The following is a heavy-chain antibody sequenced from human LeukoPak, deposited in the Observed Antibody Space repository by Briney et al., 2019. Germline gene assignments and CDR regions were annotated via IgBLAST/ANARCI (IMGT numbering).Heavy chain of an antibody. CDR1: GFTFSSYS. J-gene: IGHJ5*02. CDR2: ISSSSSYI. D-gene: IGHD3-22*01. Sequence: GGSLRLSCAASGFTFSSYSMNWVRQAPGKGLEWVSSISSSSSYIYYADSVKGRFTISRDNAKNSLYLQMNSLRAEDTAVYYCARGERGFGRITMNNWFDPWGQGTLVTVSS. CDR3: ARGERGFGRITMNNWFDP. V-gene: IGHV3-21*01.